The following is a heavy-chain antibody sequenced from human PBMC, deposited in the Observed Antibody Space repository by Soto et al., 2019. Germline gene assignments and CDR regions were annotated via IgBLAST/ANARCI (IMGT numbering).Heavy chain of an antibody. D-gene: IGHD1-26*01. CDR1: NFSISSGYY. CDR3: ARTHSGSYYTVFNY. J-gene: IGHJ4*02. V-gene: IGHV4-38-2*01. CDR2: IYRSGTT. Sequence: SEPLSLTCAASNFSISSGYYWGWIRQSPGKGLEWIASIYRSGTTSYNPSLNSRVTISVDPSKNQFSLMLTAVTAADTAVYYCARTHSGSYYTVFNYWGRG.